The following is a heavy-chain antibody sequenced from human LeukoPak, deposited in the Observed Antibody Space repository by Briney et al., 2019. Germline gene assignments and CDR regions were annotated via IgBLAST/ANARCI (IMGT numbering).Heavy chain of an antibody. CDR3: AKDLFAGSGRAGNMDV. CDR1: GFTFSSYE. D-gene: IGHD3-10*01. J-gene: IGHJ6*03. Sequence: PGGSLRLSCAASGFTFSSYEMNWVRQAPGKGLEWVSYISSSGSTIYYADSVKGRFTISRDNSKSTLYLQMNSLRAEDTAVYYCAKDLFAGSGRAGNMDVWGKGTTVTVSS. V-gene: IGHV3-48*03. CDR2: ISSSGSTI.